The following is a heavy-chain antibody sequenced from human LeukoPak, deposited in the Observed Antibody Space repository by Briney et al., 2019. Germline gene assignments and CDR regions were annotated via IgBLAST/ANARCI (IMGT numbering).Heavy chain of an antibody. CDR1: GFTFSSYG. Sequence: GGSLRLSCAASGFTFSSYGVHWVRQAPGKGLEWVAFIRYDGSNKYYADSVKGRFTISRDNSKNTLYLQMNSLRAEDTAVYYCAKDRAVTGYFDLWGRGTLVTVSS. CDR2: IRYDGSNK. CDR3: AKDRAVTGYFDL. J-gene: IGHJ2*01. V-gene: IGHV3-30*02. D-gene: IGHD4-17*01.